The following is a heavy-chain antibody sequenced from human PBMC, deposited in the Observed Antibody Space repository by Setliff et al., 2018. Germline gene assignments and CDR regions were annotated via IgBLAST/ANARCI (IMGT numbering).Heavy chain of an antibody. CDR2: FNVGHGYT. Sequence: ASVKVSCKASGYTFTTHGLHWVRQAPGQRLEWMGWFNVGHGYTKYSQKFQGRVTMTRNTSTSTAYMELSRLTSEDTAVYFCARGWAALGIIGYWGQGTLVTVSS. CDR1: GYTFTTHG. CDR3: ARGWAALGIIGY. V-gene: IGHV1-3*01. D-gene: IGHD7-27*01. J-gene: IGHJ4*02.